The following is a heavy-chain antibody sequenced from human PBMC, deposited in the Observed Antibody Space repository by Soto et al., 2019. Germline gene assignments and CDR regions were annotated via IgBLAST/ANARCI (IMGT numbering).Heavy chain of an antibody. Sequence: GASVKVSCKASGYTFTSYAMHWVRQAPGQRLEWMGWINAGNGNTKYSQKFQGRVTITRDTSASTAYMELSSLRSEDTAVYYCARDRGYSYNYYYYGMDVWGQGTTVTSP. CDR3: ARDRGYSYNYYYYGMDV. CDR1: GYTFTSYA. CDR2: INAGNGNT. J-gene: IGHJ6*02. D-gene: IGHD5-18*01. V-gene: IGHV1-3*01.